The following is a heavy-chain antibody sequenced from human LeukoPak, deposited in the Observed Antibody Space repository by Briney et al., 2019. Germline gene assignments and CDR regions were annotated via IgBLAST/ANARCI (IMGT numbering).Heavy chain of an antibody. J-gene: IGHJ4*02. V-gene: IGHV4-38-2*01. CDR1: GYSISSGYY. CDR3: ARGSYDILTGPHI. D-gene: IGHD3-9*01. Sequence: PSETLSLTCAVSGYSISSGYYWGWIRQPPGKGLEWIGSIYHSGSTYYNPSLKSRVSISVDTSKNQFSLKLSSVTAADTAVYYCARGSYDILTGPHIWGQGTLVTVSS. CDR2: IYHSGST.